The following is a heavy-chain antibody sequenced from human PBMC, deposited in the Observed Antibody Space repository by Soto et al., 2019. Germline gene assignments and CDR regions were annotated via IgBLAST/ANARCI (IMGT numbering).Heavy chain of an antibody. CDR1: SGSISSSNW. V-gene: IGHV4-4*02. CDR2: IYHSGST. Sequence: TLSLTCAVSSGSISSSNWWSWVRQPPGKGLEWIGEIYHSGSTNYNPSLKSRVTISVDKSKNQFSLKLSSVTAADTAVYYCARDRFGDYAHWFDPWGQGTLVTVSS. J-gene: IGHJ5*02. D-gene: IGHD4-17*01. CDR3: ARDRFGDYAHWFDP.